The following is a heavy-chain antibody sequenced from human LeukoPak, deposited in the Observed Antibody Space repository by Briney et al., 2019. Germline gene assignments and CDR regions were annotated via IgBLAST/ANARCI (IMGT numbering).Heavy chain of an antibody. D-gene: IGHD3-10*01. CDR3: ARDRLWFGELFSPGLFDP. CDR2: IWYDGSNK. Sequence: GGSLRLSCAASGFTFSSYGMHWVRQAPGKGLEWVAVIWYDGSNKYYADSVKGRFTISRDNSKNTLYLQMNSLRAEDTAVYYCARDRLWFGELFSPGLFDPWGQGTLVTVSS. CDR1: GFTFSSYG. J-gene: IGHJ5*02. V-gene: IGHV3-33*01.